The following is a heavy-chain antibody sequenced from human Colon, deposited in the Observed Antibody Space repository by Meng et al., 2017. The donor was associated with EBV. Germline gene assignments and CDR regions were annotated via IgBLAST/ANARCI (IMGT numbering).Heavy chain of an antibody. V-gene: IGHV4-4*02. J-gene: IGHJ4*02. CDR3: ARNGDYNPGLY. CDR2: ISHSGTT. D-gene: IGHD4-17*01. Sequence: EAGPGLVKRLGTLSLTCAVSGDSISNNLGSWVRQPPGKGLEWIGEISHSGTTNYNPSLRSRVTISVDKSKNQFSLQLTSVTAADTAVYYCARNGDYNPGLYWGQGTLVTVSS. CDR1: GDSISNNL.